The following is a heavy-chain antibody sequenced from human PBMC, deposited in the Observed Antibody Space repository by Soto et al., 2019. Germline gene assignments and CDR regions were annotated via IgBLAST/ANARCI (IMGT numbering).Heavy chain of an antibody. Sequence: SVKVSCKASGGTFSSYAIRWVRQAPGQGLEWMGGIIPIFGTANYAQKFQGRVTITADESTSTAYMELSSLRSEDTAAYYCASCSGGSCYLYYGMDVWGQGTTVTVYS. CDR2: IIPIFGTA. D-gene: IGHD2-15*01. CDR3: ASCSGGSCYLYYGMDV. J-gene: IGHJ6*02. V-gene: IGHV1-69*13. CDR1: GGTFSSYA.